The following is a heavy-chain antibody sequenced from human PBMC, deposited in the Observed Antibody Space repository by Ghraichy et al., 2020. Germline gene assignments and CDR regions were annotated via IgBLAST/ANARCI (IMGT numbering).Heavy chain of an antibody. J-gene: IGHJ4*02. CDR2: VSYDGSDT. D-gene: IGHD3-3*02. CDR1: GFTFSSYA. V-gene: IGHV3-30-3*01. Sequence: SLRLSCAASGFTFSSYAMHWVRQAPGKGLEWLAVVSYDGSDTSYTDSVKGRFTISRDNSKNTASLQMDSLRPEDTAVYYCARGPFDPYDCWGQGTLVTVSS. CDR3: ARGPFDPYDC.